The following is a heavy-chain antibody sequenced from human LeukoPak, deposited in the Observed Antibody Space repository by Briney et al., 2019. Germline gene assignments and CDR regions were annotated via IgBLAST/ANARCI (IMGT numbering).Heavy chain of an antibody. CDR1: GFTFSNFA. CDR2: ISGSGDST. J-gene: IGHJ4*02. D-gene: IGHD4-11*01. Sequence: GGSLRHLCAASGFTFSNFAMSWARQARGKGLERVSAISGSGDSTYYADSVKGRFTISRDNSKNTLYPQMNSLRAEETAVYYCAKNRGNYYYFDYWGQGTLVTVSS. V-gene: IGHV3-23*01. CDR3: AKNRGNYYYFDY.